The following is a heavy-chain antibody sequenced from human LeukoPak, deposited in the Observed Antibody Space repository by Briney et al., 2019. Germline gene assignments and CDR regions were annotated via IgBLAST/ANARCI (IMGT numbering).Heavy chain of an antibody. CDR3: ARAGSWNLHFDY. CDR2: IYYSGNT. V-gene: IGHV4-59*01. CDR1: GGSISSYY. D-gene: IGHD6-13*01. J-gene: IGHJ4*02. Sequence: KSSETLSLTCTVSGGSISSYYWSWIRQPPGKGLEWIGYIYYSGNTNYNPSLKTRVTISVDTSKNQFSLKLSSVTAADTAVYYCARAGSWNLHFDYWGQGTLVTVSS.